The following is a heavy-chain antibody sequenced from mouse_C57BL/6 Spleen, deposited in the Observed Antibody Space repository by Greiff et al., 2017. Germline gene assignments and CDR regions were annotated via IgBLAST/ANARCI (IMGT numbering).Heavy chain of an antibody. D-gene: IGHD3-2*02. V-gene: IGHV5-4*03. CDR3: ASRQLRLRGFAY. CDR2: ISDGGSYT. Sequence: DVKLVESGGGLVKPGGSLKLSCAASGFTFSSYAMSWVRQTPEKRLEWVATISDGGSYTYYPDNVKGRFTISRDNAKNNLYLQMSHLKSEDTAMYYCASRQLRLRGFAYWGQGTLVTVSA. CDR1: GFTFSSYA. J-gene: IGHJ3*01.